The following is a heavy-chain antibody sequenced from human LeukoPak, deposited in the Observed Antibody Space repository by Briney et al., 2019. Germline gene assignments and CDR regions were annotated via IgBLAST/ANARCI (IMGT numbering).Heavy chain of an antibody. CDR1: GFTFSNYA. CDR3: ARDLGI. V-gene: IGHV3-30-3*01. CDR2: ISYDGGNK. J-gene: IGHJ3*02. Sequence: GRSLRLSCAASGFTFSNYAMHWVRQAPGKGLEWVAVISYDGGNKYYADSVKGRFTISRDNSKNTLYLQMNSQRAEDTAVYYCARDLGIWGQGTMVAVSS.